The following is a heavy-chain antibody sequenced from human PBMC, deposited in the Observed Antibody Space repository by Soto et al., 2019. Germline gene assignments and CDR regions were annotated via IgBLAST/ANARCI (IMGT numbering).Heavy chain of an antibody. D-gene: IGHD6-13*01. CDR1: GFTFSSYG. V-gene: IGHV3-30*18. CDR2: ISYDGSNE. J-gene: IGHJ6*02. Sequence: GGSLRLSCAASGFTFSSYGMHWVRQAPGKGLEWVAVISYDGSNEYYADSVKGRFTISRDNSKSTLYLQMNSLGAEDTAVYYCAKDKESYSTYSPPGYGMDVWGQGTTVTVSS. CDR3: AKDKESYSTYSPPGYGMDV.